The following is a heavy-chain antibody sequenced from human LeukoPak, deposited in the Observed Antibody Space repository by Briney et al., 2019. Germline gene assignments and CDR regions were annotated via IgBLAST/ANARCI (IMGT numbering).Heavy chain of an antibody. CDR3: ARVSGLYDYVWGSYRYPRYFDY. V-gene: IGHV4-34*01. CDR2: INHSGST. Sequence: SETLSLTCAVYGGSFSGYYWSWIRQPPGKGLEWIGEINHSGSTNYNPSLKSRVTISVDTSKNQFSLKLSSVTAADTAVYYCARVSGLYDYVWGSYRYPRYFDYWGQGTLVTVSS. D-gene: IGHD3-16*02. J-gene: IGHJ4*02. CDR1: GGSFSGYY.